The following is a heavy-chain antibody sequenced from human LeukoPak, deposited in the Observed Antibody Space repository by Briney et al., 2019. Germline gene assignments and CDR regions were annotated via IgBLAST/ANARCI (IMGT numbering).Heavy chain of an antibody. CDR1: GYTFTSYG. V-gene: IGHV1-18*01. Sequence: GASVKVSCKTSGYTFTSYGISWVRQAPGQGLEWMGWINAYNGNTNYALKLQGRVTMTTDTSTSTAYMELRSLRSDDTALYYCARYHTSSSWYGGYFDYWGQGTLVTVSS. CDR2: INAYNGNT. CDR3: ARYHTSSSWYGGYFDY. J-gene: IGHJ4*02. D-gene: IGHD6-13*01.